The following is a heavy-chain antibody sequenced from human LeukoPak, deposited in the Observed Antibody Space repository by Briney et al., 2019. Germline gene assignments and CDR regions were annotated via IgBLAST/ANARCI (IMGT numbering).Heavy chain of an antibody. CDR2: MNPNSGNT. Sequence: ASVKVSCKASGYTFTSYDINWVPQATGQGLEGMGWMNPNSGNTGYAQKFQGRVTITTTTSISTAYMKLSSLRSEDTAVYYCARGDTALAKGGNFEYWGQGTLFTVSS. CDR3: ARGDTALAKGGNFEY. D-gene: IGHD5-18*01. CDR1: GYTFTSYD. V-gene: IGHV1-8*03. J-gene: IGHJ4*02.